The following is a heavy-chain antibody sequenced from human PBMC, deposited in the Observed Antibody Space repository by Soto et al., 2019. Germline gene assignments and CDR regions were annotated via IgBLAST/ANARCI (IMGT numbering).Heavy chain of an antibody. J-gene: IGHJ6*02. Sequence: QVQLVQSGAEVKKPGSSVKVSCKASGGTFSSYAISWVRQAPGQGIEWMGGIIPIFGTANYAQKFQGRVTITADESTSTAYMELSSLRSEDTAVYYCAREEGASDDFWSGYRYYYGMDVWGQGTTVTVSS. CDR2: IIPIFGTA. CDR3: AREEGASDDFWSGYRYYYGMDV. CDR1: GGTFSSYA. V-gene: IGHV1-69*01. D-gene: IGHD3-3*01.